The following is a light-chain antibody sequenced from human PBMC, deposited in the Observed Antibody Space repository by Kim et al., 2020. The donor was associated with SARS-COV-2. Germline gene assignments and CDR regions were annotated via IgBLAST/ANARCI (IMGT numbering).Light chain of an antibody. J-gene: IGLJ2*01. V-gene: IGLV6-57*03. CDR3: QSYFATTQDVV. Sequence: NFMLTQPHSVSESPGKTVTISCTRSSGGIASNYVQWYQQRPGSAPTPVIYADNQRPSGVPDRFSGSIDTSSNSASLTISGLKTEGEADYYCQSYFATTQDVVFGGGTQLTVL. CDR2: ADN. CDR1: SGGIASNY.